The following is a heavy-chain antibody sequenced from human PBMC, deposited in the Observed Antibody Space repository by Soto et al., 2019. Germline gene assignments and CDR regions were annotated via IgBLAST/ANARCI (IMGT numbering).Heavy chain of an antibody. CDR1: GFTFSSYA. CDR2: ISGSGGST. J-gene: IGHJ4*02. Sequence: GGSLRLSCAASGFTFSSYAMSWVRQAPGKGLEWVSAISGSGGSTYYADSVKGRFTISRDNSKNTLYLQMNSLRAEDTAVYYCANPYGSRSYAPRFDYWGQGTLVTVSS. D-gene: IGHD3-10*01. CDR3: ANPYGSRSYAPRFDY. V-gene: IGHV3-23*01.